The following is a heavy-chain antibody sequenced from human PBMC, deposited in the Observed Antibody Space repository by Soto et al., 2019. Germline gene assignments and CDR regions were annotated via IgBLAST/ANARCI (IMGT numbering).Heavy chain of an antibody. CDR3: AREHRLGWNYDHLDE. CDR1: GYTFTSYA. CDR2: INAGNGNT. V-gene: IGHV1-3*01. D-gene: IGHD1-7*01. Sequence: ASVKACCKASGYTFTSYAMHWVRQAPGQRLEWMGWINAGNGNTKYSQKFQGRVTITRDTSASTAYMELSSLRSEDTAVYYCAREHRLGWNYDHLDEWGEGTLVTVCS. J-gene: IGHJ4*02.